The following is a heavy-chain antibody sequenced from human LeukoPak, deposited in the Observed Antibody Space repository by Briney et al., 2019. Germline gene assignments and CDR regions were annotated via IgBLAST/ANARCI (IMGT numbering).Heavy chain of an antibody. CDR1: GFTFSSYA. D-gene: IGHD5-12*01. V-gene: IGHV3-30*04. CDR3: AKGVGYGGYPYYYYGMDV. CDR2: ISYDGKNK. J-gene: IGHJ6*02. Sequence: GGSLRLSCAASGFTFSSYAMHWVRQAPGKGLEWVTLISYDGKNKHYADSVKGRFTVSRDNSKNTLYLQMNSLRAEDTAVYYCAKGVGYGGYPYYYYGMDVWGQGTTVTVSS.